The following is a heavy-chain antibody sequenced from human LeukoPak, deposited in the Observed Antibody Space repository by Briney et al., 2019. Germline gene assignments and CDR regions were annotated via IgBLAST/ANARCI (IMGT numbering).Heavy chain of an antibody. CDR1: GGSISSSIYY. Sequence: PSETLSLTCTVSGGSISSSIYYWGWIRQPPGKGLEWIGSIFHNGNTYYNSSLKSRLTVSVDTSKNQISLKLSSVTAADTAVYYCAKEVVGPWGQGTLVTVSS. CDR3: AKEVVGP. CDR2: IFHNGNT. J-gene: IGHJ5*02. D-gene: IGHD1-26*01. V-gene: IGHV4-39*07.